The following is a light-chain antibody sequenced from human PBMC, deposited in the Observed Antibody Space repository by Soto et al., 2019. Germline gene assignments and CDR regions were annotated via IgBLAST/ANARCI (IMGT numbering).Light chain of an antibody. Sequence: QAVVTQSSAASASLGSSVKVTCTLSSGHRSYMIAWHQQQPGRAPRHLMKVEVGGTYKTGSGVPDRFSGSSSGADRYLTISDLQSEDEADYYCETWDSNIHVFGTGTKLTGL. V-gene: IGLV4-60*03. CDR3: ETWDSNIHV. J-gene: IGLJ1*01. CDR1: SGHRSYM. CDR2: VEVGGTY.